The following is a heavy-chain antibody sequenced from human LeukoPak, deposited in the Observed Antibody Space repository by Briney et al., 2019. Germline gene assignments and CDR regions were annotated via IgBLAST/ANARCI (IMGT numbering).Heavy chain of an antibody. Sequence: GGSLRLSCAASGFTFSSYAMSWVRQAPGKGLEWVSAISGSGGSTYYADSVKGRFTISRDNSKNTLYLQMNSPRAEDTAVYYCAKNSPPSLWFGELFVDYWGQGTLVTVSS. V-gene: IGHV3-23*01. J-gene: IGHJ4*02. CDR3: AKNSPPSLWFGELFVDY. D-gene: IGHD3-10*01. CDR2: ISGSGGST. CDR1: GFTFSSYA.